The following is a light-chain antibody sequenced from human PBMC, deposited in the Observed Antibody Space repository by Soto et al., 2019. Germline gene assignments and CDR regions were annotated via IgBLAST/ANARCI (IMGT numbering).Light chain of an antibody. CDR3: QQRSNWAFT. Sequence: EIVLTQSPATLSLSPGERATLSCRASQSVSSYLAWYQQKPGQAPRLLIYDASNRATGIPARFSGSGSGTDFPLTIRSLEPEDFAVYYCQQRSNWAFTFGPGTKVDFK. CDR2: DAS. J-gene: IGKJ3*01. CDR1: QSVSSY. V-gene: IGKV3-11*01.